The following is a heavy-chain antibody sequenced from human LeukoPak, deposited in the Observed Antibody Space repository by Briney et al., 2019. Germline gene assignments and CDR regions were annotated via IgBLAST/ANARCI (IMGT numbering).Heavy chain of an antibody. CDR3: ARFYTGYAVDH. CDR2: IYNSGST. D-gene: IGHD3-9*01. J-gene: IGHJ4*02. Sequence: SETLSLTCTVSGVSITNYYWSWIRQPPGRGLEWIGYIYNSGSTNYNPALNPSLKSRVTISVDTSKNQFFLRLSSVTAGDTAVYYCARFYTGYAVDHWGQGTLVTVSS. CDR1: GVSITNYY. V-gene: IGHV4-59*01.